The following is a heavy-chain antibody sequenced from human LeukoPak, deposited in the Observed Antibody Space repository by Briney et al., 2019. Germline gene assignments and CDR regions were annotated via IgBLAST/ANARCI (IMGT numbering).Heavy chain of an antibody. D-gene: IGHD3-16*02. CDR2: INPNNGGT. Sequence: ASVKVSCKASGYSFTAQYMHWLRQAPGQGLEWMGWINPNNGGTKYAQSFLGRVIMTRDTSTTTAYMELSSLRSDDTAVYFCASYPRSVDTPPFGYWGQGTLVTVSS. J-gene: IGHJ4*02. CDR1: GYSFTAQY. V-gene: IGHV1-2*02. CDR3: ASYPRSVDTPPFGY.